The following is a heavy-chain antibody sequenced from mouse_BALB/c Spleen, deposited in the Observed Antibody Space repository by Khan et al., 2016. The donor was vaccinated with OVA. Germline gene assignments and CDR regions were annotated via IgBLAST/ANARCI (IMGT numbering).Heavy chain of an antibody. Sequence: QVQLKQSGPGLVQPSQSLSITCTVSGFSLTSYGIHWVRQSPGKGLEWLGVIWSGGSKDYDAAFISRLSISKDNSKSQVFFKMNSLQGNDTAIFYCARNYAYDEGLAYWGQGTLVTVSA. J-gene: IGHJ3*01. V-gene: IGHV2-2*02. CDR1: GFSLTSYG. CDR3: ARNYAYDEGLAY. D-gene: IGHD2-2*01. CDR2: IWSGGSK.